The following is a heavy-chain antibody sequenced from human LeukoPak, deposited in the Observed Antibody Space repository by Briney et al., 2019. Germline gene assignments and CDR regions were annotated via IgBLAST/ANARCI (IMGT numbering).Heavy chain of an antibody. CDR1: GFTFSIYA. V-gene: IGHV3-23*01. D-gene: IGHD3-3*01. Sequence: GGSLRLSCAASGFTFSIYAMSWARQAPGKGLEWVSAISGSGSNTYYADSVKGRFTLSRDNSKNTLYLQMDSLRAEDTAIYYCAKDQDFWSGNWFDPWGQGTLVTVSS. CDR3: AKDQDFWSGNWFDP. CDR2: ISGSGSNT. J-gene: IGHJ5*02.